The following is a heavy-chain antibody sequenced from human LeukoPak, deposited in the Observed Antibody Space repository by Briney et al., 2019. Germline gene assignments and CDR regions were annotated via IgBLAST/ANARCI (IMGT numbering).Heavy chain of an antibody. Sequence: GGSLRLSCAASGFTFSSYEMNWVRQAPGKGLEWVSYISNSGGPIYYADSVKGRFTISRDNAKNSLYLQMNSLRAEDTAVYYCARVARDYNFWSDSIETFYFDYWGQGTLVTVSS. CDR2: ISNSGGPI. J-gene: IGHJ4*02. CDR3: ARVARDYNFWSDSIETFYFDY. D-gene: IGHD3-3*01. CDR1: GFTFSSYE. V-gene: IGHV3-48*03.